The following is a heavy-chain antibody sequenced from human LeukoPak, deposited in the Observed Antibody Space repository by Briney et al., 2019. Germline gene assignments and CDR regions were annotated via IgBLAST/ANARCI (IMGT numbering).Heavy chain of an antibody. Sequence: GGSLRLSCAASGFTVSSNYISWVRPAPGKGLVWVSRINSDGSSTNYADSVKGRFTISRDNAKNTLYLQMNSLRAEDTAVYYCARTFGEQFPFDYWGQGTLVTVSS. CDR3: ARTFGEQFPFDY. D-gene: IGHD3-10*01. J-gene: IGHJ4*02. CDR1: GFTVSSNY. V-gene: IGHV3-74*01. CDR2: INSDGSST.